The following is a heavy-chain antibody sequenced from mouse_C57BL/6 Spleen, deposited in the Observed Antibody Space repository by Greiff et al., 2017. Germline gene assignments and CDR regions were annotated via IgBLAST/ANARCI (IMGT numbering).Heavy chain of an antibody. CDR1: GYAFSSYW. Sequence: QVQLQQSGAELVKPGASVKISCKASGYAFSSYWMNWVKQRPGKGLEWIGQIYPGDGDTNYNGKFKGKATLTADKSSSPAYMQLSSLTSEDSAVYFCARTRRTAQAPSSYAIDYWGQGTSVTVSA. CDR2: IYPGDGDT. D-gene: IGHD3-2*02. CDR3: ARTRRTAQAPSSYAIDY. J-gene: IGHJ4*01. V-gene: IGHV1-80*01.